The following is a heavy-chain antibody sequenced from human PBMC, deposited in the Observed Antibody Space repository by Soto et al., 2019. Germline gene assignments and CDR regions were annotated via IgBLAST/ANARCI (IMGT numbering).Heavy chain of an antibody. CDR2: INDSGYS. V-gene: IGHV4-34*01. CDR3: ARGRKKRHFYNYGLDV. CDR1: VGSFSGYY. Sequence: SETLSLTCAVYVGSFSGYYWSWVRQSQGKGLEWIGEINDSGYSKYNPSLKNRVTMAVDTAKNQFSVTLSSVTAADTAVYFCARGRKKRHFYNYGLDVWGQGTMVTVSS. J-gene: IGHJ6*02.